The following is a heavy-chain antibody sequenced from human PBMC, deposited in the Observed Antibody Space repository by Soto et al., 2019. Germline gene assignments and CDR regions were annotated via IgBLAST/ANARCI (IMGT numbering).Heavy chain of an antibody. CDR3: ARDRRITMIVVVITSEGMDV. J-gene: IGHJ6*02. D-gene: IGHD3-22*01. V-gene: IGHV1-46*01. CDR1: GYTFTSYY. Sequence: QVQLVQSGAEVKKPGASVKVSCKASGYTFTSYYMHWVRQAPGQGLEWMGIINPSGGSTSYAQKCQGRVTMTRDTSTSTVYMELSSLRSEDTAVYYCARDRRITMIVVVITSEGMDVWGQGTTVTVSS. CDR2: INPSGGST.